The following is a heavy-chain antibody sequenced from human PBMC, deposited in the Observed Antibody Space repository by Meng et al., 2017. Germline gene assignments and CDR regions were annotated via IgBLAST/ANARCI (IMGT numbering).Heavy chain of an antibody. CDR3: ARSHSVTIVAFDY. J-gene: IGHJ4*02. CDR2: INHSGST. Sequence: QVQLLRWCAGLLKPSEPLSPTCAVYGGFCSGYYWSCISQPPGEVMEWIGEINHSGSTIYNPSLKSRVTMSLDTSKNQFSLRLSSVTAADTAVYYCARSHSVTIVAFDYWGQGTLVTVSS. CDR1: GGFCSGYY. D-gene: IGHD4-17*01. V-gene: IGHV4-34*01.